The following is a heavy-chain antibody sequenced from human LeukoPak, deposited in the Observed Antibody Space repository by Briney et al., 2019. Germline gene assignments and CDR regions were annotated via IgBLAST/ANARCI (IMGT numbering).Heavy chain of an antibody. V-gene: IGHV3-15*01. D-gene: IGHD3-22*01. J-gene: IGHJ4*02. CDR3: TTDHHDSSGYYYGYVDY. CDR2: IKSKTDGGTT. Sequence: PGGSLRLSCAASGFTFSNAWMSWVRQAPGKGLEWVGRIKSKTDGGTTDYAAPVKGRFTISRDDSKNTLYLQMNNLKTEDTAVYYCTTDHHDSSGYYYGYVDYWGQGTLVTVSS. CDR1: GFTFSNAW.